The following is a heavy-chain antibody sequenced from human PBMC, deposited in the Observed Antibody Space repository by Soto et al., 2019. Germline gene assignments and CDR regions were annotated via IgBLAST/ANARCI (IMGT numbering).Heavy chain of an antibody. D-gene: IGHD3-3*01. CDR1: GYTFTSYG. V-gene: IGHV1-18*01. Sequence: ASVKVSCKASGYTFTSYGSSWVRQAPGQGLEWMGWISAYNGNTNYAQKLQGRVTMTTDTSTSTAYMELRSLRSDDTAVYYCARSFLITIFGVVTPYYFDYWGQGTLVTVSS. CDR2: ISAYNGNT. J-gene: IGHJ4*02. CDR3: ARSFLITIFGVVTPYYFDY.